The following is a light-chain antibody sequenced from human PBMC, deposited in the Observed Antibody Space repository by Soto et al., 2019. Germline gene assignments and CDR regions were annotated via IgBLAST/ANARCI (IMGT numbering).Light chain of an antibody. CDR3: QQYKNWPPLT. CDR1: QSVSRN. Sequence: EIVMTQSPATLSVSPGERVTLSCRASQSVSRNLAWYQQKPGQAPRLLIYGAFTRATGIPARFSGSGSGTEFTLTISSLQSEDFAAYYCQQYKNWPPLTFGGGTKLEIK. V-gene: IGKV3-15*01. CDR2: GAF. J-gene: IGKJ4*01.